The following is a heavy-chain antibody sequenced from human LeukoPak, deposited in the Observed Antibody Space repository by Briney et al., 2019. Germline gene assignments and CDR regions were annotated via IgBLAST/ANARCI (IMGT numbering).Heavy chain of an antibody. CDR1: GFTFSSYG. Sequence: GGSLRLSCAASGFTFSSYGMHWVRQAPGKGLEWVAFIRYDGSNKYYADSVKGRFTISRDNSKNTLYLQMNSLRAEDTAVYYCAKGNIWFGKRDYYMDVWGKGTTVTISS. CDR2: IRYDGSNK. V-gene: IGHV3-30*02. J-gene: IGHJ6*03. CDR3: AKGNIWFGKRDYYMDV. D-gene: IGHD3-10*01.